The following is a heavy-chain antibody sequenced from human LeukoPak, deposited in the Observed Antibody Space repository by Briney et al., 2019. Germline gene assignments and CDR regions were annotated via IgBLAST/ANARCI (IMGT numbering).Heavy chain of an antibody. CDR1: GDSVSSNSAA. V-gene: IGHV6-1*01. J-gene: IGHJ4*02. CDR3: ARDWGYSSSWYGGFFDY. D-gene: IGHD6-13*01. CDR2: TYYRSKWYN. Sequence: SQTLSLTCAISGDSVSSNSAAWNWTRQSPSRGLEWLGRTYYRSKWYNDYAGSVKSRITINPDTSKNQFSLQLNSVTPEDTAVYYCARDWGYSSSWYGGFFDYWGQGTLVTVSS.